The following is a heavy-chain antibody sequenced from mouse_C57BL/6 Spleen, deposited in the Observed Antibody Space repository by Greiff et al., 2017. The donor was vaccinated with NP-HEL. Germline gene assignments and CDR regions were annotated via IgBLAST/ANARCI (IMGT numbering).Heavy chain of an antibody. J-gene: IGHJ3*01. CDR3: TRNDSAWFAY. D-gene: IGHD2-4*01. CDR1: GYTFTDYE. V-gene: IGHV1-15*01. CDR2: IDPETGGT. Sequence: VQLQQSGAELVRPGASVTLSCKASGYTFTDYEMHWVKQTPVHGLEWIGAIDPETGGTAYNQKFKGKAILTADKSSSTAFMELRSLTSEDSAVYACTRNDSAWFAYWGQGTLVTVSA.